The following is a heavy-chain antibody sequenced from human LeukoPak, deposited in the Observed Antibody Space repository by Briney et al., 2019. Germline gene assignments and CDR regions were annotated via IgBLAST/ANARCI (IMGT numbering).Heavy chain of an antibody. Sequence: GGSLRLSCAASRFTFSSYGMHWVRQAPGKGLEWVAVIRYDGSNKYYADSVKGRFTISRDNSKNTLYLQMNSLRAEDTAVYYCAGDRLSQVPAAISGAFDIWGRGKMVTVSS. CDR3: AGDRLSQVPAAISGAFDI. J-gene: IGHJ3*02. D-gene: IGHD2-2*02. V-gene: IGHV3-33*08. CDR1: RFTFSSYG. CDR2: IRYDGSNK.